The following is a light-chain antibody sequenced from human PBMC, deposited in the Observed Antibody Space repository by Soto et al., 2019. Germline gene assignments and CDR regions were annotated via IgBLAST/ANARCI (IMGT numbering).Light chain of an antibody. CDR1: QSVSSSY. CDR3: QQYGSSPPYT. V-gene: IGKV3-20*01. CDR2: GAS. Sequence: EIVLTQSPGTLSLSPGERATLSCRASQSVSSSYLAWYQQKPGQAPRLLIYGASSRATGIPDRFSGSGSGTDFTLTISRLGPEDFAVYYCQQYGSSPPYTFGQGTKVDSK. J-gene: IGKJ2*01.